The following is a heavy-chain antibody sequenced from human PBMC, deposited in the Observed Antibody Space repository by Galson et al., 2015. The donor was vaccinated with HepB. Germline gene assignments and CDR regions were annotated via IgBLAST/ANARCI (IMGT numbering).Heavy chain of an antibody. V-gene: IGHV2-70*01. J-gene: IGHJ6*02. Sequence: PALVKPTQTLTLTCTFSGFSLSTSGMCVSWIRQPPGKALEWLALIDWDDDKYYSTSLKTRLTISKDTSKNQVVLTMTNMDPVDTATYYCARIPQYYDFWSGREYYYYGMDVWGQGTTVTVSS. CDR2: IDWDDDK. CDR1: GFSLSTSGMC. CDR3: ARIPQYYDFWSGREYYYYGMDV. D-gene: IGHD3-3*01.